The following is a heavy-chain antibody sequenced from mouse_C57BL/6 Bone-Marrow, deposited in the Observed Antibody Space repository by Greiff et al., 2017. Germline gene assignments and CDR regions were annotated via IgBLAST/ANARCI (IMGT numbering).Heavy chain of an antibody. CDR1: GYTFTSYG. CDR3: ARGIYGNYGYFDV. CDR2: IYPRSGNT. Sequence: QVQLKESGAELARPGASVKLSCKASGYTFTSYGISWVKQRTGQGLEWIGEIYPRSGNTYYNEKFKGKATLTADKSSSTAYMELRSLTSEDSAVYFCARGIYGNYGYFDVWGTGTTVTVSS. D-gene: IGHD2-1*01. V-gene: IGHV1-81*01. J-gene: IGHJ1*03.